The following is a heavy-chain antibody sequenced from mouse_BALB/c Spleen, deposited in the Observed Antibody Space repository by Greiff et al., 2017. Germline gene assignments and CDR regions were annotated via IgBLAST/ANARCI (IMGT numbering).Heavy chain of an antibody. CDR1: GFTFSNYW. CDR3: TREYGNYFDY. CDR2: IRLKSNNYAT. J-gene: IGHJ2*01. D-gene: IGHD2-10*02. Sequence: EVQLQQSGGGLVQPGGSMKLSCVASGFTFSNYWMNWVRQSPEKGLEWVAEIRLKSNNYATHYAESVKGRFTISRDDSKSSVYLQMNNLRAEDTGIYYCTREYGNYFDYWGQGTTLTVSS. V-gene: IGHV6-6*02.